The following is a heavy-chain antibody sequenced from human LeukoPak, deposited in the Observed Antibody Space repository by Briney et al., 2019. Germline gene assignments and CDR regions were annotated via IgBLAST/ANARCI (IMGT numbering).Heavy chain of an antibody. J-gene: IGHJ5*02. V-gene: IGHV1-3*01. CDR1: GYTFTSYG. CDR3: ARGSYSSGWYQWFDP. CDR2: INAGNGNT. Sequence: GASVKVSCKASGYTFTSYGISWVRQAPGQRLEWMGWINAGNGNTKYSQKFQGRVTITRDTSASTAYMELSSLRSEDTAVYYCARGSYSSGWYQWFDPWGQGTLVTVSS. D-gene: IGHD6-19*01.